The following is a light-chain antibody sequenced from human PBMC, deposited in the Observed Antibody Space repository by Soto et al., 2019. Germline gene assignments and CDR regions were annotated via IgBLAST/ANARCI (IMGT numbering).Light chain of an antibody. CDR2: AAS. CDR3: QDYGTSWT. CDR1: QSVTSNK. V-gene: IGKV3-20*01. Sequence: EILLTQSPGTLSLSPGERATLSCRASQSVTSNKLAWYQQKPGQAPRLLIYAASSRATGIPDRFSGSGSGTDFTLTINRLEPEDFAVYYCQDYGTSWTFGQGTKVDI. J-gene: IGKJ1*01.